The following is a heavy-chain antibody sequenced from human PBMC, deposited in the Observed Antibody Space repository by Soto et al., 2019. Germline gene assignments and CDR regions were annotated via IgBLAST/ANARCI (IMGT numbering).Heavy chain of an antibody. CDR3: ARHTVDTAMVTALTYYYYYMDV. CDR2: IYYSGST. D-gene: IGHD5-18*01. J-gene: IGHJ6*03. CDR1: DGSISSDY. V-gene: IGHV4-59*08. Sequence: PSETLSLTCTVYDGSISSDYWSWVRQPPGKGMEWIGYIYYSGSTNYNPSLKSRVTISVDTSKNQFSLKLSSVTAADTAVYYCARHTVDTAMVTALTYYYYYMDVWGKGTTVT.